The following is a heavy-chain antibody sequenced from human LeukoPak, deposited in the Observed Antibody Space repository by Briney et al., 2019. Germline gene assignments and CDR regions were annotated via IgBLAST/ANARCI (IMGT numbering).Heavy chain of an antibody. Sequence: SETLSLTCTVSGGSIGSNNWWSWVRLPPGKGLEWIGEIYHSGNTNYNPSLKSRVTISGDKSNNQFSLRLTSVTAADTAVYYCARARNEILAGYYSFDYWGQGILVTVSP. CDR1: GGSIGSNNW. CDR3: ARARNEILAGYYSFDY. V-gene: IGHV4-4*02. CDR2: IYHSGNT. J-gene: IGHJ4*02. D-gene: IGHD3-9*01.